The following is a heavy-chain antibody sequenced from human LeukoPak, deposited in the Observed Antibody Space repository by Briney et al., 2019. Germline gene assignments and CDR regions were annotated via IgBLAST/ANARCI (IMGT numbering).Heavy chain of an antibody. J-gene: IGHJ4*02. V-gene: IGHV3-7*01. Sequence: GGSLRLSCAASGFTFSSYWMGWVRQAPGKGLEWVANIKQDGSEKYYVDSVKGRFTISRDNAKNSLYLQMNSLRAEDTAVYYCARVEGSGYDIYYFDYWGQGTLVTVSS. CDR3: ARVEGSGYDIYYFDY. D-gene: IGHD5-12*01. CDR2: IKQDGSEK. CDR1: GFTFSSYW.